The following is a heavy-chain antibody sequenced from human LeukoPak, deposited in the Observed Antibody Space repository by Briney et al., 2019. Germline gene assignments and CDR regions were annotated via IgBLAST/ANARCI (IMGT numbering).Heavy chain of an antibody. CDR1: GYSISSAYY. CDR3: SRLDIEYSSTTRTFDI. CDR2: IYHSGST. D-gene: IGHD6-6*01. V-gene: IGHV4-38-2*01. J-gene: IGHJ3*02. Sequence: PSETLSLTCAVSGYSISSAYYWGWIRQPPGMGLEWIGIIYHSGSTYYDPSLKSRVTISVDTSKTQLSLKLRSSTAADTAVYYCSRLDIEYSSTTRTFDIWGQGTMVTVSS.